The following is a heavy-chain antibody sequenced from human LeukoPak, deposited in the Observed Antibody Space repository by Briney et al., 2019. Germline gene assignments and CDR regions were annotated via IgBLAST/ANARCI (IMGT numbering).Heavy chain of an antibody. V-gene: IGHV3-7*01. D-gene: IGHD3-10*01. CDR2: IKEDGSEK. J-gene: IGHJ4*02. CDR3: ARSGRGAGTSYYYFYC. CDR1: AFTFSTDW. Sequence: GGYLRLSCAASAFTFSTDWMSWDRPAPGEGPEWVASIKEDGSEKYYVDSVKGRFTISTDNADNYLYLQVNSLRAEDTAVYYCARSGRGAGTSYYYFYCWGQGTLVTVSS.